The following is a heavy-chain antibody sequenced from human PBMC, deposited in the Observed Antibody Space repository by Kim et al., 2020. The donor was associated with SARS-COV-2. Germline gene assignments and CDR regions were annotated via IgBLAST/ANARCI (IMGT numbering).Heavy chain of an antibody. D-gene: IGHD1-26*01. CDR1: GFTFSSYE. CDR2: ISSSGSTI. J-gene: IGHJ4*02. Sequence: GGSLRLSCAASGFTFSSYEMNWVRQAPGKGLEWVSYISSSGSTIYYADSVKGRFTISRDNAKNSLYLQMNSLRAEDTAVYYCARDGQSGSYLLRALDYWGQGTLVTVSS. V-gene: IGHV3-48*03. CDR3: ARDGQSGSYLLRALDY.